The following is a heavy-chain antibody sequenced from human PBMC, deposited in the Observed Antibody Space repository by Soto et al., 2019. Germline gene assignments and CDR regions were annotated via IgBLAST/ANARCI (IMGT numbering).Heavy chain of an antibody. CDR2: TYYRSKWYN. V-gene: IGHV6-1*01. CDR1: GDSVSSKSAA. D-gene: IGHD6-13*01. Sequence: QVQLQQSGPGLVKPSQTLSLTCAISGDSVSSKSAAWNWIRQSPSRGLEWLGRTYYRSKWYNDYAVSVKSRITINPDTSKNQFSLQLNSVTPEDTAVYYCARNGDAAAFGSIYYYYGMDVWGQGTTVTVSS. J-gene: IGHJ6*02. CDR3: ARNGDAAAFGSIYYYYGMDV.